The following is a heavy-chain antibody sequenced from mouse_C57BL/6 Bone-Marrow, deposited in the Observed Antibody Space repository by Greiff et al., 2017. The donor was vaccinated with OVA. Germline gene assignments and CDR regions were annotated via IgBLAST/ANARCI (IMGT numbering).Heavy chain of an antibody. CDR1: GYTFTSYW. J-gene: IGHJ1*03. CDR2: IDPAAGCT. D-gene: IGHD6-5*01. V-gene: IGHV1-50*01. CDR3: AILCRLRPDGYFDV. Sequence: QVQLQQPGAELVKPGASVKLSCKASGYTFTSYWMQWVKQRPGQGLEWIGEIDPAAGCTTYNQKFKGKATLTVDTSSSTAYMGLSSLTSEDSAVYYCAILCRLRPDGYFDVWGTGTTVTVSA.